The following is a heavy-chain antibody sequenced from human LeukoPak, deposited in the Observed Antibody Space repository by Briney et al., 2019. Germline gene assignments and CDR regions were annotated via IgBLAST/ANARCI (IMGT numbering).Heavy chain of an antibody. D-gene: IGHD3-22*01. Sequence: GRSLRLSCAASGFTFSNAWMSWVRQAPGKGLEWVGRIKSKTDGGTTDYAAPVKGRFTISRDDSKNTLYLQMNSLKTEDTAVYYCTTSEDYYDSSGSDPFDYWGQGTLVTVSS. V-gene: IGHV3-15*01. CDR3: TTSEDYYDSSGSDPFDY. CDR2: IKSKTDGGTT. CDR1: GFTFSNAW. J-gene: IGHJ4*02.